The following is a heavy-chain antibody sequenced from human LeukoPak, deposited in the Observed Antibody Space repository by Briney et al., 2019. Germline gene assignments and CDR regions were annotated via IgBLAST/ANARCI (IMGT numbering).Heavy chain of an antibody. D-gene: IGHD5-18*01. CDR3: AGRLDTVNYFDY. Sequence: SETLSLTCSVSGGSISSSSYYWGWIRQPPGKGLEWIGNIYYSGSHYYNPSLKSRVTISVDTSKNQFSLKLSYVTAADTAVYYCAGRLDTVNYFDYWGQGTLVTVSS. J-gene: IGHJ4*02. CDR2: IYYSGSH. V-gene: IGHV4-39*01. CDR1: GGSISSSSYY.